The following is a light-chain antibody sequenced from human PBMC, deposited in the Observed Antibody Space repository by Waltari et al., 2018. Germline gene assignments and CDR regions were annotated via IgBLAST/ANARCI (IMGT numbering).Light chain of an antibody. J-gene: IGKJ2*01. CDR3: QQSYSTPRT. CDR1: RSISSY. Sequence: TQSPGTLSASVGDRVTITCRASRSISSYLNWYQEKPGKAPKLLIYAASSLQSGVPSRFSGSGSGTDFALTISRLQPEDFATYYCQQSYSTPRTFGQGTKLEIK. V-gene: IGKV1-39*01. CDR2: AAS.